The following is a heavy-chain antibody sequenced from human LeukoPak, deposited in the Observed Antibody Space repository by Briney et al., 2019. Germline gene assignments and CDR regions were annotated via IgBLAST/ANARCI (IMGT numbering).Heavy chain of an antibody. J-gene: IGHJ5*01. CDR2: ISGSGGST. Sequence: PGGSLRLSCAASGFTLSAHGMNWVRQAPGKGLEWVSGISGSGGSTYYADSVKGRFTISRDNTKNTLYLQMNSLRAEDTAVYYCAKDRHAPGRYCSSTSCFPFDSWGQGTLVTVSS. V-gene: IGHV3-23*01. CDR1: GFTLSAHG. CDR3: AKDRHAPGRYCSSTSCFPFDS. D-gene: IGHD2-2*01.